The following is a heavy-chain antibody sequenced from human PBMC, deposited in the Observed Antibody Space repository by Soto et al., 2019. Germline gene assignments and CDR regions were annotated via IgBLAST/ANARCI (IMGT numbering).Heavy chain of an antibody. V-gene: IGHV4-34*01. D-gene: IGHD3-3*01. CDR1: GGSFSGYY. Sequence: PSETLSLTCAVYGGSFSGYYWSWIRQPPGKGLGWIGEINHSGSTNYNPTLKSRVTISVDTSKNQFSLKLSSVTAADTAGYYCWSRYYRGMDVWGQGTTVTVSS. J-gene: IGHJ6*02. CDR3: WSRYYRGMDV. CDR2: INHSGST.